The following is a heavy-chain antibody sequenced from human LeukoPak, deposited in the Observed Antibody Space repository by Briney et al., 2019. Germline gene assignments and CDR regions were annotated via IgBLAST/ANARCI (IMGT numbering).Heavy chain of an antibody. CDR2: IYRDGDT. CDR1: GFTVSTNY. V-gene: IGHV3-53*01. Sequence: PGGSLRLFCAASGFTVSTNYMSWVRQAPGKGLEWVSVIYRDGDTYYADSVKGRFTISRDSSKNILYLQMNSLRAEDTAVYYCARDVFDRGLQWYFDLWGRGTVITVSS. D-gene: IGHD3-16*01. J-gene: IGHJ2*01. CDR3: ARDVFDRGLQWYFDL.